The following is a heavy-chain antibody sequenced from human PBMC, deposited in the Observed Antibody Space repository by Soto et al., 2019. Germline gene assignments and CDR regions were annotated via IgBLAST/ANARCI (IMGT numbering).Heavy chain of an antibody. J-gene: IGHJ3*02. V-gene: IGHV1-24*01. D-gene: IGHD1-26*01. CDR1: GYTLTELS. CDR2: FDPEDGET. CDR3: ARGKYSGREGAFDI. Sequence: GASVKVSCKVSGYTLTELSMHWVRQAPGKGLEWMGGFDPEDGETIYAQKFQGRVTITADESTSTAYMELSSLRSEDTAVYYCARGKYSGREGAFDIWGQGTMVTVSS.